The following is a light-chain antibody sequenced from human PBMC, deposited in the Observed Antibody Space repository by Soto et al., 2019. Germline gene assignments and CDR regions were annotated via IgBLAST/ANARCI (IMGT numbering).Light chain of an antibody. CDR3: ATWDDSLSGAL. CDR2: EVN. Sequence: QSALTQPRSVSGSPGQSVTISCTATGSDVGDSSHVSWYQLHPGKAPKLMIYEVNNRPSGVPDRFSGSKSGSTASLTISGLQAEDEADYYCATWDDSLSGALIGGGTKLTVL. CDR1: GSDVGDSSH. V-gene: IGLV2-11*01. J-gene: IGLJ2*01.